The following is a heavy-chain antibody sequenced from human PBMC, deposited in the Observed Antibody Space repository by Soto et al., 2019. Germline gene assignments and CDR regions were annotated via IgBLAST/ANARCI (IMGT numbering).Heavy chain of an antibody. V-gene: IGHV3-53*01. D-gene: IGHD3-3*01. J-gene: IGHJ6*02. Sequence: GGSLRLSCAASGFSVGNKYMNWVRQAPGKGLEWVAGIYSGATTSYVDSVKGRFGISRDISENRVSLQMNSLRLEDTAIYYCARLGTYYESWSGLHALDVWGQGTSVTVSS. CDR2: IYSGATT. CDR3: ARLGTYYESWSGLHALDV. CDR1: GFSVGNKY.